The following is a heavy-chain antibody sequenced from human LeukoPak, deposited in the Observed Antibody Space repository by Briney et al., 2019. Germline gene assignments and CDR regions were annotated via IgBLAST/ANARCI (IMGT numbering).Heavy chain of an antibody. J-gene: IGHJ5*02. V-gene: IGHV3-64*01. CDR1: GFTFSSYA. Sequence: PGGSLRLSCVASGFTFSSYAMHWVRQTPGKGLEYVSGINSNGGSTHYANSVKGRFTISRDNSKHTLYLQMGSLRTEDMAVYYCARDASYCTNGVCSANAKGFDPWGQGTLVTVSS. CDR2: INSNGGST. CDR3: ARDASYCTNGVCSANAKGFDP. D-gene: IGHD2-8*01.